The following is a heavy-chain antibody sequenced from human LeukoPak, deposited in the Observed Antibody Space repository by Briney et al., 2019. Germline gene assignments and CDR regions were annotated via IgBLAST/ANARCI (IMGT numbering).Heavy chain of an antibody. Sequence: PSETLSLTCTVSGGSISSYYWSWIRQPPGKGLEWIGYIYYSGSTNYNPSLKSRVTISVDTSKNQFSLKLSSVTAADTAVYYCARTTAHHYGMDVWGQGTTVTVSS. J-gene: IGHJ6*02. CDR1: GGSISSYY. CDR2: IYYSGST. V-gene: IGHV4-59*01. CDR3: ARTTAHHYGMDV. D-gene: IGHD4-11*01.